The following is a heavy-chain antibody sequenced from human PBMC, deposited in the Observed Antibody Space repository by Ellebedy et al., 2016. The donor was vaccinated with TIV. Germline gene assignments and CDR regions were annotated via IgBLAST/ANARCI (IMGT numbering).Heavy chain of an antibody. CDR1: GYTFTSYG. D-gene: IGHD4-17*01. CDR2: ISAYNGNT. J-gene: IGHJ4*02. V-gene: IGHV1-18*01. CDR3: ARGEGRWVTTPLDY. Sequence: ASVKVSCXASGYTFTSYGISWVRQAPGQGLEWMGWISAYNGNTNYAQKLQGRVTMTTDTSTSTAYMELRSLRSDDTAVYYCARGEGRWVTTPLDYWGQGTLVTVSS.